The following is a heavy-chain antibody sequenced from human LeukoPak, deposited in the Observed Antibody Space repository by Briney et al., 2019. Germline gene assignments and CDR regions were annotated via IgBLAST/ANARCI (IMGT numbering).Heavy chain of an antibody. CDR3: ARVDPGSYLMFYYVDF. CDR2: IKDDGSEK. V-gene: IGHV3-7*04. D-gene: IGHD3-10*01. J-gene: IGHJ4*02. CDR1: GFTFSNYW. Sequence: GGSLRLSCAASGFTFSNYWMTWVRQAPGKGLEWVANIKDDGSEKYYVDSVKGRFTITRDNAKNSLYLEMNTLRVDDTAVYYCARVDPGSYLMFYYVDFWGQGTLVTVSS.